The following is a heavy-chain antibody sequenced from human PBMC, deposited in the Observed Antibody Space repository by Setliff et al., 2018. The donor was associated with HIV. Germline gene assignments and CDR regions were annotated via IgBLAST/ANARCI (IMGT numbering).Heavy chain of an antibody. CDR1: GYTFTTYS. V-gene: IGHV1-3*01. J-gene: IGHJ4*01. CDR3: ARGALLAVFDFDH. D-gene: IGHD2-15*01. CDR2: INVGKGDT. Sequence: GASVKVSCKASGYTFTTYSIHWVRQAPGQSLEWMGWINVGKGDTKYSQELQGRITLSTDTSANTACMELSSLRSDDTAVYFCARGALLAVFDFDHWGHGTLVTV.